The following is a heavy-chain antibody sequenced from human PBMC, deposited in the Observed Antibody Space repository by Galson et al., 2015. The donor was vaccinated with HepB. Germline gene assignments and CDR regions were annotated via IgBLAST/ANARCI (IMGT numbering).Heavy chain of an antibody. CDR3: ARDSSGYPLRGRYFDY. CDR1: GGSISSYY. J-gene: IGHJ4*02. Sequence: SLTCAVSGGSISSYYWSWIRQPAGKGLEWIGRIYTSGSTNYNPSLKSRVTMSVDTSKNQFSLKLSSVTAADTAVYYCARDSSGYPLRGRYFDYWGQGTLVTVSS. V-gene: IGHV4-4*07. D-gene: IGHD3-22*01. CDR2: IYTSGST.